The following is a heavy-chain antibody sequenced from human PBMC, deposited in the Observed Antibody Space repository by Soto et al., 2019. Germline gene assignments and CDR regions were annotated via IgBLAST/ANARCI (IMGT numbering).Heavy chain of an antibody. CDR2: ISHLEST. CDR1: GASISDGGFS. V-gene: IGHV4-30-2*06. CDR3: ARGGGYDSFDY. Sequence: SETLSLTCTVSGASISDGGFSWSWIRQSPGKGLEWIGYISHLESTYFHPSFKSRLTMSIDRTRNQFSLKLSSVTAADMAVYYCARGGGYDSFDYWGQGVLVT. J-gene: IGHJ4*02. D-gene: IGHD5-12*01.